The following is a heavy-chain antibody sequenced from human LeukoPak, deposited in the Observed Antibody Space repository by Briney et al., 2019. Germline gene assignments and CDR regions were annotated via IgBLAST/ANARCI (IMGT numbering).Heavy chain of an antibody. D-gene: IGHD6-13*01. J-gene: IGHJ1*01. CDR3: ATTFSGYVSSWPEYFQH. Sequence: PSETLSLTCTVSDVSISNYYWSWIRQPPGKGLEWIGYYYYSGNTNYNPSLKSRVTISADTSKNQFSLRLFSVTASDTAVYYCATTFSGYVSSWPEYFQHWGQGTLVTVSS. CDR2: YYYSGNT. CDR1: DVSISNYY. V-gene: IGHV4-59*08.